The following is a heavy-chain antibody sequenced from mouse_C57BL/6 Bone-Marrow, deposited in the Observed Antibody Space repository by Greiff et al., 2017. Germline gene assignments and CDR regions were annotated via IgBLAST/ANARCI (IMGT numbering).Heavy chain of an antibody. CDR3: LWLRRDWYFDV. Sequence: QVQLQQSGAELVRPGASVTLSCKASGYTFTDYEMHWVKQTPVHGLEWIGAIDPETGGTAYNQKFKGKAILTADKSSSTAYMELRSLTSEDSAVYYCLWLRRDWYFDVWGTGTTVTVSS. CDR1: GYTFTDYE. CDR2: IDPETGGT. D-gene: IGHD2-2*01. V-gene: IGHV1-15*01. J-gene: IGHJ1*03.